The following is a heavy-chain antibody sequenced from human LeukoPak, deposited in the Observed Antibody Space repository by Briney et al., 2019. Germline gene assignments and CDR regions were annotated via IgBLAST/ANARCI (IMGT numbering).Heavy chain of an antibody. CDR2: ISGSGGST. D-gene: IGHD2-15*01. Sequence: GGALIVSCAASGLSFSIYAMSWVREGPGKGLGWASAISGSGGSTYYADSVKGRFTISRDNSKNALYLQKNSLRAEDTAVYYCASFVDYYYYYMDVWGKGTTVTVSS. V-gene: IGHV3-23*01. CDR1: GLSFSIYA. J-gene: IGHJ6*03. CDR3: ASFVDYYYYYMDV.